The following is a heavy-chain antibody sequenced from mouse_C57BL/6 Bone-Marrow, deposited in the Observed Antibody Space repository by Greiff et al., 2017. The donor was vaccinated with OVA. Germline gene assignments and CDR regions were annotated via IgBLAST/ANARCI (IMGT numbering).Heavy chain of an antibody. CDR3: ARPGDYDDYYAMDY. CDR2: ISSGSSTI. Sequence: EVKLVESGGGLVKPGGSLKLSCAASGFTFSDYGMHWVRQAPEKGLEWVAYISSGSSTIYYADTVKGRFTISRDNAKNTLFLQMTSLRSEDTAMYYCARPGDYDDYYAMDYWGQGTSVTVSS. D-gene: IGHD2-4*01. J-gene: IGHJ4*01. V-gene: IGHV5-17*01. CDR1: GFTFSDYG.